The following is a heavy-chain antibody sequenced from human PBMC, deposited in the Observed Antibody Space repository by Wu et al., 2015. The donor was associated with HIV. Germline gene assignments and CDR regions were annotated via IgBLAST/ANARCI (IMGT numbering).Heavy chain of an antibody. D-gene: IGHD3-16*01. V-gene: IGHV1-8*03. J-gene: IGHJ6*03. Sequence: QVQLVQSGAEVKKPGASVKVSCKASGYTFTSYDINWVRQATGQGLEWMGWMNPNSGNTGYAQKFQGRVTITRNTSISTAYMELSSLRSEDTAVYYCARVPMSPWGYYYYYMDVWGKGTTVTVSS. CDR2: MNPNSGNT. CDR3: ARVPMSPWGYYYYYMDV. CDR1: GYTFTSYD.